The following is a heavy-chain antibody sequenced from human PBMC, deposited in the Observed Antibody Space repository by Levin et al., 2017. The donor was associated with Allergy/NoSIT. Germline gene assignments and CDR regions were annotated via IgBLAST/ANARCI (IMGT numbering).Heavy chain of an antibody. D-gene: IGHD5-12*01. CDR2: IYYSGST. CDR1: GGSISSYY. J-gene: IGHJ4*02. CDR3: ARWPIYSGDFDY. Sequence: SSETLSLTCTVSGGSISSYYWSWIRQPPGKGLEWIGYIYYSGSTNYNPSLKSRVTISVDTSKNQFSLKLSSVTAADTAVYYCARWPIYSGDFDYWGQGTLVTVSS. V-gene: IGHV4-59*01.